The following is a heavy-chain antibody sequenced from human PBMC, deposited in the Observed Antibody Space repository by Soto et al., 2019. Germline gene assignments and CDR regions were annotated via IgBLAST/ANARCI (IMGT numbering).Heavy chain of an antibody. V-gene: IGHV1-69*04. Sequence: ASVKVSCKASGGTFSSYTISWVRQAPGQGLEWMGRIIPILGIANYAQKFQGRVTITADKSTSTAYMELSSLRSEDTAVYYCARDLMHCSSTSCYEDSSSWDDYYYYMDVWGKGTTVTVSS. D-gene: IGHD2-2*01. J-gene: IGHJ6*03. CDR2: IIPILGIA. CDR3: ARDLMHCSSTSCYEDSSSWDDYYYYMDV. CDR1: GGTFSSYT.